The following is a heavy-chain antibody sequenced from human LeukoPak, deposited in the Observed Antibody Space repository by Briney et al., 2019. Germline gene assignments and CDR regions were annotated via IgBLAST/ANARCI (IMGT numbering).Heavy chain of an antibody. CDR3: ARPRRTDFWSGYYTAGYFYYGLDV. CDR1: GFAVSDYW. CDR2: INSDATSP. D-gene: IGHD3-3*01. J-gene: IGHJ6*02. Sequence: PGGSLRLSCAASGFAVSDYWMHWVRQAPGKGLVWVSRINSDATSPSYADSVKGRFTISRGNARNTVYLQMNSPRAEDTAVYYCARPRRTDFWSGYYTAGYFYYGLDVWGQGTAVTVSS. V-gene: IGHV3-74*01.